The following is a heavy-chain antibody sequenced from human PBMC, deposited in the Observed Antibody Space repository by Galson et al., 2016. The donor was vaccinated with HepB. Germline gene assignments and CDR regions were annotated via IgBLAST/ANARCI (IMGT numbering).Heavy chain of an antibody. D-gene: IGHD1-26*01. Sequence: SVKVSCKASGGTFSSCAISWVRQAPGQGPEWMGGITPIFGTTNYAQRFQGRITITADESTSTAYMELSSLKSEDTAVYYCARDSAVGANEFYFGMDVWGQGTTVTVSS. J-gene: IGHJ6*02. CDR3: ARDSAVGANEFYFGMDV. CDR1: GGTFSSCA. V-gene: IGHV1-69*13. CDR2: ITPIFGTT.